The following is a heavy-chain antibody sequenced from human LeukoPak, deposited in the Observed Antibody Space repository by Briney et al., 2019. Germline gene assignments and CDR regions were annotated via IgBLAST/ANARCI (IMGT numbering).Heavy chain of an antibody. Sequence: QPGGSLRLSCAASGFTFSDYAMTWVRQPPGKGLEWVSLIRSSSTVTYYADSVKGRFTISRDNSKNTLYLQMNSLRAEDTAVYYCATGGSSWYRFDYWGQGTLVTVSS. J-gene: IGHJ4*02. D-gene: IGHD6-13*01. CDR2: IRSSSTVT. CDR1: GFTFSDYA. V-gene: IGHV3-23*01. CDR3: ATGGSSWYRFDY.